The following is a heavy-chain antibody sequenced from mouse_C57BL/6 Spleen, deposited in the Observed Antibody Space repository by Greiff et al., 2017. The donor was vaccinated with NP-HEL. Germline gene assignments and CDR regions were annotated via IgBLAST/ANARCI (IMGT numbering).Heavy chain of an antibody. V-gene: IGHV1-85*01. D-gene: IGHD2-4*01. CDR2: IYPRDGST. Sequence: QVQLKESGPELVKPGASVKLSCKASGYTFTSYDINWVKQRPGQGLEWIGWIYPRDGSTKYNEKFKGKATLTVDTSSSTAYMELHSLTSEDSAVYFCARSGDDYDSAWFAYWGQGTLVTVSA. CDR1: GYTFTSYD. J-gene: IGHJ3*01. CDR3: ARSGDDYDSAWFAY.